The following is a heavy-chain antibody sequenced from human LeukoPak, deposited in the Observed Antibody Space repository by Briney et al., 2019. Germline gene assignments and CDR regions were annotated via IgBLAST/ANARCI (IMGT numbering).Heavy chain of an antibody. CDR1: GYTFTRSG. CDR3: ARDSSSTFDY. J-gene: IGHJ4*02. CDR2: ISAYNGNT. D-gene: IGHD6-6*01. V-gene: IGHV1-18*01. Sequence: ASVRVSSTASGYTFTRSGISGVRQTPGQGRERMGWISAYNGNTNYAQKLQGKVTMTTDKSTSKGYMELRSLRSDDTAVYYCARDSSSTFDYWGQGTLVNVSS.